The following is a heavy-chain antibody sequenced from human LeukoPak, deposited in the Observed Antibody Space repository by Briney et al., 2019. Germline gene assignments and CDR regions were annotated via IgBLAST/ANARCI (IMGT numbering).Heavy chain of an antibody. Sequence: SVKLSCKASGGTFSSYAISWVRQAPGQGLEWMGGIIPIFGTANYAQKFQGRVTITADEPTSAAYMELSSLRSEDTAVYYCARDKSEGDILTGGAYAFDIWGQGTMVTVSS. CDR1: GGTFSSYA. CDR3: ARDKSEGDILTGGAYAFDI. CDR2: IIPIFGTA. J-gene: IGHJ3*02. D-gene: IGHD3-9*01. V-gene: IGHV1-69*01.